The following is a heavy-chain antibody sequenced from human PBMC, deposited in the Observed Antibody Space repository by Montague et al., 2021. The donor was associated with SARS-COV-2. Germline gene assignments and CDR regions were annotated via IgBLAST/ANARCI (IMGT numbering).Heavy chain of an antibody. CDR1: GFSPSTSGMC. J-gene: IGHJ4*02. Sequence: VKPTQTLTLTCTFSGFSPSTSGMCVSWVRQPPGKALEWLALIDWDDNKFYSTSLKTRLTISKDTSKNQVVLTMTNVDPVDTATYYCARSLYDILTGYYLPFDYWGQGTLVTVSS. V-gene: IGHV2-70*20. CDR2: IDWDDNK. D-gene: IGHD3-9*01. CDR3: ARSLYDILTGYYLPFDY.